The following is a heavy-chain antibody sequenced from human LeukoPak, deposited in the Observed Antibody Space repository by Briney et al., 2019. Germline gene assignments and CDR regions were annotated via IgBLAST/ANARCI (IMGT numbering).Heavy chain of an antibody. CDR1: GFIFSNFA. CDR3: AREEQELVRDYYYYMDV. D-gene: IGHD6-13*01. CDR2: ISYDGSHT. J-gene: IGHJ6*03. Sequence: GGSLRLSCAASGFIFSNFAMHWVRQAPGKGLKWVALISYDGSHTYYADSIKGRFTISRDNSRNVLYLQMTSLRGDDSAVYYCAREEQELVRDYYYYMDVWGKGTTVTVSS. V-gene: IGHV3-30*01.